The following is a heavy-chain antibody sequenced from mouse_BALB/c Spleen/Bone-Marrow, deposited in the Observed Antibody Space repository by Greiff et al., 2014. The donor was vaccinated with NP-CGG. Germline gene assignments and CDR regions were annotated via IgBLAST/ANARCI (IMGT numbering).Heavy chain of an antibody. CDR2: INPTIDYT. J-gene: IGHJ4*01. V-gene: IGHV1-7*01. Sequence: QVQLKESGAELAKLGASVKMSCKASGYTFTNYCIHWVKQRPGQGLEWIGYINPTIDYTEYNQKFKDKATLTADKSSTTAYMQLSSLTSEDSAVYYCAREDSDSRSYAMDFWGQGTSVTVSS. D-gene: IGHD2-14*01. CDR1: GYTFTNYC. CDR3: AREDSDSRSYAMDF.